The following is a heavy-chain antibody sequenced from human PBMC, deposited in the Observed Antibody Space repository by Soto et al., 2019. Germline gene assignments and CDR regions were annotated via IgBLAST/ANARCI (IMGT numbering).Heavy chain of an antibody. V-gene: IGHV4-31*03. CDR2: IYYSGST. J-gene: IGHJ4*02. D-gene: IGHD2-15*01. Sequence: QVQLQESGPGLVKPSQTLSLTCTVSGGSISSGGYYWSWIRQHPGKGLEWIGYIYYSGSTYYNPSLKTRVTISVDTSKIQYSLKLSSVTAADTAVYYCASCSGGSCYHFDYWGQGTLVTVSS. CDR1: GGSISSGGYY. CDR3: ASCSGGSCYHFDY.